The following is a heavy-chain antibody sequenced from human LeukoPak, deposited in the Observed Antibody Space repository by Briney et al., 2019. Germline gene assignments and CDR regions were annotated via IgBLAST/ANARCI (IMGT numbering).Heavy chain of an antibody. V-gene: IGHV5-10-1*01. Sequence: GESLKISCKGSGYSFTTYWISWMRQMPGKGLEWMGRIDPSDSYTNYSPSFQGHVTISADKSFSTAYLQWTSLKASDTAMYYCARHAKAYGSSCDYWGRGTLVTVSS. CDR2: IDPSDSYT. CDR1: GYSFTTYW. D-gene: IGHD6-13*01. J-gene: IGHJ4*02. CDR3: ARHAKAYGSSCDY.